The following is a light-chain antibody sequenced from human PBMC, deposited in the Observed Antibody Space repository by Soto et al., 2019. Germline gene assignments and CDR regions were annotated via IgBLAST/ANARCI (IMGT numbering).Light chain of an antibody. CDR1: QGISNY. J-gene: IGKJ4*01. CDR3: HHLNGYPQT. CDR2: AAS. Sequence: PLTQPPSSLSASVGDRVTITCRASQGISNYLVWYQQKPGKAPKLLIYAASTLQSGVPSRFSGSGSGTDFTLTISSLQPADVATYYCHHLNGYPQTFGGGTKVEIK. V-gene: IGKV1-9*01.